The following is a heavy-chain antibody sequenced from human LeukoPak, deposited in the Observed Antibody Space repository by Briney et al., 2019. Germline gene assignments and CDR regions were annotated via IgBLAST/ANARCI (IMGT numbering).Heavy chain of an antibody. CDR3: ARDVSPYSSGWYGY. Sequence: PGGSLRLSCAASGFTFSSYSMNWVRQAPGKGLEWVSSISSSSRYIYYADSVKGRFTISRDNAKNSLYLQMNSLRAEDTAVYYCARDVSPYSSGWYGYWGQGTLVTVSS. CDR1: GFTFSSYS. J-gene: IGHJ4*02. V-gene: IGHV3-21*01. D-gene: IGHD6-19*01. CDR2: ISSSSRYI.